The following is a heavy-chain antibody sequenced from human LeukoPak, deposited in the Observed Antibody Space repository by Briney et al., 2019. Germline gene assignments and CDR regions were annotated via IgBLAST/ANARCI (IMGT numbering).Heavy chain of an antibody. Sequence: PGGSLRLSCAASGFTFDDYAMHWVRQAPGKGLEWVSGISWNSGSIGCADSVKGRFTISRDNAKNSLYLQMNSLRAEDTALYYCAKDLDYYDSSGYPDYWGQGTLVTVSS. V-gene: IGHV3-9*01. CDR1: GFTFDDYA. CDR2: ISWNSGSI. CDR3: AKDLDYYDSSGYPDY. J-gene: IGHJ4*02. D-gene: IGHD3-22*01.